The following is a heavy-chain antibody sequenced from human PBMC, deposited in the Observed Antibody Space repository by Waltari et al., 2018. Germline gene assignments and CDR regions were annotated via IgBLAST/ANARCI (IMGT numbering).Heavy chain of an antibody. Sequence: EEQLGQAGAEVKQPGASLTISGKASGYSLTSSWLGWGREMPGKGLEWMGIIYPGDSDTRYSPSFQGQVTISADKSISTAYLQWSSLKASDTAMYYCAIGGGFLEWRFLDYWGQGTLVTVSS. CDR1: GYSLTSSW. CDR3: AIGGGFLEWRFLDY. D-gene: IGHD3-3*01. CDR2: IYPGDSDT. V-gene: IGHV5-51*03. J-gene: IGHJ4*02.